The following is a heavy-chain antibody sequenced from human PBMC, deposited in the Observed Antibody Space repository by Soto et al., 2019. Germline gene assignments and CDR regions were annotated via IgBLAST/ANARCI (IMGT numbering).Heavy chain of an antibody. CDR3: AIQSGGVVY. J-gene: IGHJ4*02. D-gene: IGHD5-12*01. Sequence: ASVKVSCKASGYTFTTYPVHWVRQAPGQRLEWIGWINGGKGNTKFSQKFQGRVTITRDTPASTAYMELSSLRSEDTAVYYCAIQSGGVVYWGQGTLVTVSS. CDR2: INGGKGNT. V-gene: IGHV1-3*01. CDR1: GYTFTTYP.